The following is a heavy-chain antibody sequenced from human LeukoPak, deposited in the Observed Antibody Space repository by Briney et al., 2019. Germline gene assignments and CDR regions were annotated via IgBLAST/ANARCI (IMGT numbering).Heavy chain of an antibody. Sequence: GGSLRLSCAASGFTFSTYWMTWVRQAPGKGLEWVSFIRYDGSNKYYIDSVKGRFTISRDNSKNTLYLQMNSLRVEDTAVYYCAKTQLYGSGTIDYWAREPWSPSPQ. CDR3: AKTQLYGSGTIDY. V-gene: IGHV3-30*02. J-gene: IGHJ4*02. D-gene: IGHD3-10*01. CDR1: GFTFSTYW. CDR2: IRYDGSNK.